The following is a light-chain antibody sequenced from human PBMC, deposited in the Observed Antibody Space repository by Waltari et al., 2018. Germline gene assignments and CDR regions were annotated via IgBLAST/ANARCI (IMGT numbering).Light chain of an antibody. CDR3: HQYNSYPWT. Sequence: DIQMTQSPSTLSASVGDRVTITCRASQRISSWLAWYQQKPGKAPKLLIYDVSSLESGVPSRFRGSGSGTEFTLTISSLQPDDFATYYCHQYNSYPWTFGQGTKVEIK. V-gene: IGKV1-5*01. CDR2: DVS. J-gene: IGKJ1*01. CDR1: QRISSW.